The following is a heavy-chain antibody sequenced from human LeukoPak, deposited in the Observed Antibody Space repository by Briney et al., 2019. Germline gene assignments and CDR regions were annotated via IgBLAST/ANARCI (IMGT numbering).Heavy chain of an antibody. CDR2: ISDSGGST. CDR3: ARRGVVIRVILVGFHKEAFYFDS. V-gene: IGHV3-23*01. J-gene: IGHJ4*02. Sequence: GGSLRLSCAVSGITLSNYVMSWVRQAPGKGLEWVAGISDSGGSTNYADSVKGRFTISRDNPKNTLYLQMNSLRAEDTAVYFCARRGVVIRVILVGFHKEAFYFDSWGQGALVTVSS. D-gene: IGHD3-22*01. CDR1: GITLSNYV.